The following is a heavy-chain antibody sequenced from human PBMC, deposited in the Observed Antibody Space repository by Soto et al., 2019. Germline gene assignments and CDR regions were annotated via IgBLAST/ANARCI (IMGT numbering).Heavy chain of an antibody. CDR3: ARESHDILTGPPWVWYFDL. Sequence: QVQLQQWGAGPLRPLETLSLTCGVSGGSFSGYYWAWIRQSPGKGLEWLGEINARGSINYNPSLKSRVSISVDTSKNHYSLNLRSVTAADTAVYYCARESHDILTGPPWVWYFDLWGRGTLVTVSS. D-gene: IGHD3-9*01. J-gene: IGHJ2*01. V-gene: IGHV4-34*01. CDR2: INARGSI. CDR1: GGSFSGYY.